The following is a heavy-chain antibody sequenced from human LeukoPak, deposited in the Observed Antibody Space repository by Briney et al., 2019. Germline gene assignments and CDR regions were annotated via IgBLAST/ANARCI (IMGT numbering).Heavy chain of an antibody. Sequence: GSLRLSCAASGFTFSSYWMSWVRQPPGKGLEWIGEISHSGTTNYNPSLKSRVTISVDKSKNQFSLELSSVTAADTALYYCTTAFGYSRDWGQGTLVTVSS. D-gene: IGHD6-13*01. J-gene: IGHJ4*02. CDR3: TTAFGYSRD. CDR2: ISHSGTT. CDR1: GFTFSSYW. V-gene: IGHV4-4*02.